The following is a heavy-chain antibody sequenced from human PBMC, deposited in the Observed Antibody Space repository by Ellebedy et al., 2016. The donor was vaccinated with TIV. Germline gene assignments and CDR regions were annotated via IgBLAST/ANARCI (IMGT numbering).Heavy chain of an antibody. CDR2: ISSGSATI. CDR3: ARDAMIWIFDS. D-gene: IGHD3-22*01. CDR1: GFTFSSYS. J-gene: IGHJ4*02. Sequence: GESLKISCAASGFTFSSYSMNWVRQAPGKGLEWVSYISSGSATIYYADSVKGRFTISRDNAKKSVYLQMNSLKLEDTALYYCARDAMIWIFDSWGQGTLVTVSS. V-gene: IGHV3-48*01.